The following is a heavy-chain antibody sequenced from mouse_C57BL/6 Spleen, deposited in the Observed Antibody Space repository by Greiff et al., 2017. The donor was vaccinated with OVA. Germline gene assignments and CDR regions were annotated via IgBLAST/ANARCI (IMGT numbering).Heavy chain of an antibody. CDR1: FFSLTIYV. J-gene: IGHJ4*01. CDR2: IWSGGST. Sequence: VKLMESGPGLVQPSQSLSIHCTLPFFSLTIYVVHWVRQSPGKGLEWLGVIWSGGSTDYNAAFISRLSISKDNSKSQVFFKMNSLQADDTAIYYCARNLLYYYGSSYDAMDYWGQGTSVTVSS. D-gene: IGHD1-1*01. CDR3: ARNLLYYYGSSYDAMDY. V-gene: IGHV2-2*01.